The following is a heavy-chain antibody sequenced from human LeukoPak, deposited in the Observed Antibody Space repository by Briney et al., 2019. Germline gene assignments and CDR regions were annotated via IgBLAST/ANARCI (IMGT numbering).Heavy chain of an antibody. V-gene: IGHV4-34*01. CDR1: GGSFSGYY. J-gene: IGHJ6*03. CDR3: ASGQLTLRKYYYYYMDV. D-gene: IGHD1-1*01. CDR2: INHSGST. Sequence: PSETLSLTCAVYGGSFSGYYWSWIRQPPGKGLEWIGEINHSGSTNYNPSLKSRVTISVDTSKNQFSLKLSSVTAADTAVYYCASGQLTLRKYYYYYMDVWGKGTTVTVSS.